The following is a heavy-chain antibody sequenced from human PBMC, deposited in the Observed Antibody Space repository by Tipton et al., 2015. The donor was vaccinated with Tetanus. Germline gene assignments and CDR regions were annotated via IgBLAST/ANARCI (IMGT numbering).Heavy chain of an antibody. V-gene: IGHV4-39*01. J-gene: IGHJ5*02. CDR2: IYYTGST. CDR1: GGPISSGTFY. CDR3: SRSAVNWFDP. Sequence: TLSLTCTVSGGPISSGTFYWDWLRQPPGKPLEWIGNIYYTGSTLQNPSLKSRVTMSLDRSKNQFYLEVRSVTAADTAVYYCSRSAVNWFDPWGQGTLVTVSS.